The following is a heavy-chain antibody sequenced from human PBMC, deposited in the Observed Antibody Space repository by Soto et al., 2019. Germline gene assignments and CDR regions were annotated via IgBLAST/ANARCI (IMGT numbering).Heavy chain of an antibody. D-gene: IGHD2-21*01. V-gene: IGHV4-30-2*01. Sequence: SETLSLTCAVSGGSISRGGYSWSWIRQPPTKGLEWIGYIYHSGATYYNPSLESRVTVSVDSSKNQFSLKLTSVTAADTALYYCARFSLHGTSLCYFDNWGRGTLVTVSS. CDR3: ARFSLHGTSLCYFDN. CDR1: GGSISRGGYS. CDR2: IYHSGAT. J-gene: IGHJ4*02.